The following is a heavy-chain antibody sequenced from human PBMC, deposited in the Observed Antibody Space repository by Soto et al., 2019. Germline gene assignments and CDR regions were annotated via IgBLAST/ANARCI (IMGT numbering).Heavy chain of an antibody. CDR1: GSSISIYY. Sequence: SETLSLTCTVSGSSISIYYWSWIRQPPGKGLEWIGYIYYSGSTNYNPSLKSRVTISVDTSKNQFSLKLSSVTAADTAVYYCARSPGVVVVAGTPNFAYWGQGTLVTVSS. V-gene: IGHV4-59*01. CDR2: IYYSGST. D-gene: IGHD2-15*01. J-gene: IGHJ4*02. CDR3: ARSPGVVVVAGTPNFAY.